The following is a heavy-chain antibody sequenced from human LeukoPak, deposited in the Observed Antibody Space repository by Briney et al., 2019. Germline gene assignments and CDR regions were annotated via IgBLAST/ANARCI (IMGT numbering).Heavy chain of an antibody. V-gene: IGHV3-23*01. CDR3: ARDPDRSGFDY. CDR1: GLTFRNYA. Sequence: GGSLRLSCAASGLTFRNYAMSWVRQAPGKGLEWVSTISGDGTETFFADSVKGRFTISRDNSKSSVSLQMNSLRAEDTAIYFCARDPDRSGFDYWGQGTLVTVSS. D-gene: IGHD1-14*01. CDR2: ISGDGTET. J-gene: IGHJ4*02.